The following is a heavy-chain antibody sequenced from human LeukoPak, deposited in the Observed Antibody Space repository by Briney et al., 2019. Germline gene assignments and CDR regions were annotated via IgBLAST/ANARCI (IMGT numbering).Heavy chain of an antibody. J-gene: IGHJ6*02. Sequence: GESLKISCKGSGYSFTRYWIGWVRQMPGKGLEWMGIIYPGDSDTRYSPSFQGQVTISADKSISTAYLQWSSLKASDTAMYYCARASIAAAGAWAGMDVWGQGTTVTVSS. CDR2: IYPGDSDT. CDR3: ARASIAAAGAWAGMDV. V-gene: IGHV5-51*01. D-gene: IGHD6-13*01. CDR1: GYSFTRYW.